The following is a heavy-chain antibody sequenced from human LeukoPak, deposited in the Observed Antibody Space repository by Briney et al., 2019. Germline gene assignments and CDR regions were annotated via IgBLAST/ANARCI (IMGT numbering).Heavy chain of an antibody. CDR1: GFTFSGYS. CDR2: ISSSSHI. Sequence: PGRSLRLSCAASGFTFSGYSMNWVRQAPGKGLEWVSSISSSSHIYYADSVKGRFAISRDNTKNSLYLQMNSLRAEDTAVYHCAVDRGYFDYWGQGTLVTVSS. D-gene: IGHD1-14*01. V-gene: IGHV3-21*01. CDR3: AVDRGYFDY. J-gene: IGHJ4*02.